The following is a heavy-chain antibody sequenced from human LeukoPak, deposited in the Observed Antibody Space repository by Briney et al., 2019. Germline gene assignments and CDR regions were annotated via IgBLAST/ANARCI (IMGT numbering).Heavy chain of an antibody. V-gene: IGHV3-20*04. D-gene: IGHD3-10*01. CDR2: INWTGRSA. J-gene: IGHJ4*02. Sequence: PGRSLRLSCAASGFTFDDYAMHWVRQAPGKGLEWLSGINWTGRSAGYADSVKGRFTISRDNTKNFLYLHMNSLRADDTALYYCARDPHVRGFFDYWGQGTLVTVSS. CDR3: ARDPHVRGFFDY. CDR1: GFTFDDYA.